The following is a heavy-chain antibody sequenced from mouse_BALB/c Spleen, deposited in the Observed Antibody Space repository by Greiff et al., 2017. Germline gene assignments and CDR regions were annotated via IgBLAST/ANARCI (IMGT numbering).Heavy chain of an antibody. Sequence: VQLQQSGAELARPGASVKMSCKASGYTFTSYTMHWVKQRPGQGLEWIGYINPSSGYTNYNQKFKDKATLTADKSSSTAYMQLSSLTSEDSAVYYCALDGNFAWFAYWGQGTLVTVSA. CDR3: ALDGNFAWFAY. D-gene: IGHD2-1*01. J-gene: IGHJ3*01. CDR1: GYTFTSYT. V-gene: IGHV1-4*01. CDR2: INPSSGYT.